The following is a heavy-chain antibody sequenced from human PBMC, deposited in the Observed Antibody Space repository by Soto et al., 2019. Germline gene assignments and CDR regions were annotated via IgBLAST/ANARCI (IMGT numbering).Heavy chain of an antibody. CDR3: ARVRAAAGTRYNWFDP. Sequence: QVQLQQWGAGLLKPSETLSLTCAVYGGSFSGYYWSWIRQPPGKGLEWIGEINHSGSTNYNPSLKSRVTISVDTSKNQFSLKLSSVTAADTAVYYCARVRAAAGTRYNWFDPWGQGTLVTVSS. V-gene: IGHV4-34*01. CDR1: GGSFSGYY. D-gene: IGHD6-13*01. CDR2: INHSGST. J-gene: IGHJ5*02.